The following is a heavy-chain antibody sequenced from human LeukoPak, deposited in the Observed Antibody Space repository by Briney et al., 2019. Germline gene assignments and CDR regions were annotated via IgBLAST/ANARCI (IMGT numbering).Heavy chain of an antibody. CDR1: GGSISSNSYY. CDR3: ASQSIAARNWFDP. CDR2: IYYSGST. V-gene: IGHV4-39*01. J-gene: IGHJ5*02. D-gene: IGHD6-6*01. Sequence: SETLSLTCTVSGGSISSNSYYWGWIRQPPGKGLEWIGSIYYSGSTYYNPSLKSRVTISVDTSKNQFSLKLSSVTAADTAVYYCASQSIAARNWFDPWGQGTLVTVSS.